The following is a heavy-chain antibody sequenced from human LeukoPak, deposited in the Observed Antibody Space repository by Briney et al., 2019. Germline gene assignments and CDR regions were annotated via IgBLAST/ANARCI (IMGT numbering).Heavy chain of an antibody. CDR3: ARHVRQWYGELYYYYMDV. CDR1: GYNFTNYW. Sequence: GESLKISCQGSGYNFTNYWIGWVRQLPGKGLEWMGIIYPSDSDTTYSPSFQGQVTISADKSINTAYLQWSSLKASDTAMYYCARHVRQWYGELYYYYMDVWGKGTSVTVSS. J-gene: IGHJ6*03. V-gene: IGHV5-51*01. D-gene: IGHD3-10*01. CDR2: IYPSDSDT.